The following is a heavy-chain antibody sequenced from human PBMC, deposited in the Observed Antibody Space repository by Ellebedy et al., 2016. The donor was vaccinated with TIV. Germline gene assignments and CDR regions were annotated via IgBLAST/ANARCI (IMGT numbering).Heavy chain of an antibody. CDR2: IKSKTEGGAA. CDR3: TTVYRYNYDSV. CDR1: GFTFSNAW. Sequence: GESLKISCAASGFTFSNAWMNWVRQAPGKGLEWVGRIKSKTEGGAADYAAPVKGRFTISRDDSKNTLYLQTNSLKTEDTAVYFCTTVYRYNYDSVWGQGTLVTVSS. V-gene: IGHV3-15*01. D-gene: IGHD5-18*01. J-gene: IGHJ4*02.